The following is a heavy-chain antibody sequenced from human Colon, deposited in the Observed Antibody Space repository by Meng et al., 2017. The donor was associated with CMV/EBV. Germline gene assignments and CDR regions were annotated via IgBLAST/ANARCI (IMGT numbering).Heavy chain of an antibody. Sequence: EVSRVESGGGWVQPGGSLRLSCAASGFTVSSNYMSWVRQAPGKGLEWVSVIYSGGSTYFADSVKGRFTISRDNSKNTLYLQMNSLRAEDTAVYYCARDSSSWYADYWGQGTLVTVSS. CDR3: ARDSSSWYADY. D-gene: IGHD6-13*01. CDR1: GFTVSSNY. CDR2: IYSGGST. J-gene: IGHJ4*02. V-gene: IGHV3-66*01.